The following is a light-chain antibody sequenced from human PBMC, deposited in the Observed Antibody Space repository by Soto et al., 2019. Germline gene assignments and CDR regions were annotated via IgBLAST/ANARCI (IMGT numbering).Light chain of an antibody. J-gene: IGKJ5*01. V-gene: IGKV3-20*01. CDR2: AAS. CDR1: QSVSSSY. Sequence: VLPQSHGPLSLSPGERATLSCRASQSVSSSYLAWYQQKPGQVPRLLMYAASSRATGIPDRFSGSGSGTDFTLTISRLEAEDFAVYYFQQYGSSPFTFAQRTRLAIK. CDR3: QQYGSSPFT.